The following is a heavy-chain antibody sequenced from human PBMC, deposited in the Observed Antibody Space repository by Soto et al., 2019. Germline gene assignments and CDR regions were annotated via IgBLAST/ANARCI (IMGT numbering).Heavy chain of an antibody. CDR1: GGTFSSYA. CDR2: IIPIFGTA. Sequence: SVKVSCKASGGTFSSYAISWVRQAPGQGLEWMGGIIPIFGTANYAQKFQGRVTITADESTSTAYMELSSLRSEDTAVYYCARGQVKLVGLYYYYGMDVWGQGTTVTVSS. V-gene: IGHV1-69*13. J-gene: IGHJ6*02. CDR3: ARGQVKLVGLYYYYGMDV. D-gene: IGHD6-6*01.